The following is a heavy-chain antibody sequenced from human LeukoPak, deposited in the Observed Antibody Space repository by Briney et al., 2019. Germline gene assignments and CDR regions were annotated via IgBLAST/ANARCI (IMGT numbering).Heavy chain of an antibody. CDR3: QQDGGEYYDILTGYYPRLYYMDV. J-gene: IGHJ6*03. CDR1: GFTFGDYG. D-gene: IGHD3-9*01. V-gene: IGHV3-23*01. Sequence: GGSLRLSCTASGFTFGDYGLSWVRQARGKGLECVSAISGSGGSTYYADSVKGRFTISRDNSKNRLYRQMNRLRAEDTAVYYCQQDGGEYYDILTGYYPRLYYMDVWGKGTTVTISS. CDR2: ISGSGGST.